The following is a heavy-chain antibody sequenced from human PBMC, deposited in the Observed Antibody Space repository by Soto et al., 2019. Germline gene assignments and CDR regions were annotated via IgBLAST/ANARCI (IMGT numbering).Heavy chain of an antibody. Sequence: SXKVSCKASGGTFSRYTINWVRQAPVQCLEWMGRIIPFHGVTNYAQKFQARVTITADKSTSTAYMELSGLRFEDTAMYYCTRDWEITVSTWSFGGFWGRGTLVTVSS. J-gene: IGHJ4*02. CDR3: TRDWEITVSTWSFGGF. CDR2: IIPFHGVT. V-gene: IGHV1-69*04. D-gene: IGHD3-10*01. CDR1: GGTFSRYT.